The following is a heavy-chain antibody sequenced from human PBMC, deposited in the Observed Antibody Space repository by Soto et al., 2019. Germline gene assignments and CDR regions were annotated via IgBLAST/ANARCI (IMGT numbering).Heavy chain of an antibody. D-gene: IGHD3-22*01. Sequence: GGSLRLSCAASGFTFSSYAMHWVRQAPGKGLEWVAVISYDGSNKYYADSVKGRFTISRDNSKNTLYLQMNSLRAEDTAVYYCARDLTGVTMIVEPTGAFDIWGQGTMVTVSS. CDR3: ARDLTGVTMIVEPTGAFDI. CDR1: GFTFSSYA. V-gene: IGHV3-30-3*01. J-gene: IGHJ3*02. CDR2: ISYDGSNK.